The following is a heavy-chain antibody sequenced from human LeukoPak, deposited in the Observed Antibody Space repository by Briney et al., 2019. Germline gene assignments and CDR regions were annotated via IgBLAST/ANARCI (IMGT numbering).Heavy chain of an antibody. CDR3: ARDRDSGSYYGNDDY. D-gene: IGHD3-10*01. CDR1: GYTFTGYY. V-gene: IGHV1-69*04. Sequence: GASVKVSCKASGYTFTGYYMHWVRQAPGQGLEWMGRIIPILGIANYAQKFQGRVTITADKSTSTAYMELSSLRSEDTAVYYCARDRDSGSYYGNDDYWGQGTLVTVSS. CDR2: IIPILGIA. J-gene: IGHJ4*02.